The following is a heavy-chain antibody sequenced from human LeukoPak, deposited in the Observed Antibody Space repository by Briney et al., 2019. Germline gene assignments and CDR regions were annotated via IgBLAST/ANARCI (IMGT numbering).Heavy chain of an antibody. CDR1: GGSISSSSYY. CDR2: IYYSGST. CDR3: AGPTHLRGVAVAVDY. V-gene: IGHV4-39*01. J-gene: IGHJ4*02. Sequence: PSETLSLTCTVSGGSISSSSYYWGWIRQPPGKGLEWIGSIYYSGSTYYNPSLKSRVTISVDTSKNQFSLKLSSVTAADTAVYYCAGPTHLRGVAVAVDYWGQGTLVTVSS. D-gene: IGHD6-19*01.